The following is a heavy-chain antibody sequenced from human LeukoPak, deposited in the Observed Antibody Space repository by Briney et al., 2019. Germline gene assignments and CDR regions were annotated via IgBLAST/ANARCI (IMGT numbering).Heavy chain of an antibody. CDR1: GGSISSYY. V-gene: IGHV4-59*01. J-gene: IGHJ6*02. D-gene: IGHD3-10*01. CDR2: IYYSGST. CDR3: ARVDYYDSGSYAVYGMDV. Sequence: PSETLSLTCTVSGGSISSYYWSWIRQPPGKGLEWIGYIYYSGSTNYNPSLKSRVTISVDTSKNQFSLKLSSVTAADTAVYYCARVDYYDSGSYAVYGMDVWGQGTTVTVSS.